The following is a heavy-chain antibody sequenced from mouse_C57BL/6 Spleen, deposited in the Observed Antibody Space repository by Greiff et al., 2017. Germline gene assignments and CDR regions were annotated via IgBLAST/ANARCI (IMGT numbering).Heavy chain of an antibody. CDR2: IYPGDGDT. CDR1: GYAFSSYW. Sequence: QVQLQQSGAELVKPGASVKISCKASGYAFSSYWMNWVKQRPGKGLEWIGQIYPGDGDTNYNGKFKGKATLTADKSSSTAYMRLRSLTSEGSAVYFCARKEGIRRGYYFDSWGQGTTLTVSS. V-gene: IGHV1-80*01. J-gene: IGHJ2*01. D-gene: IGHD2-12*01. CDR3: ARKEGIRRGYYFDS.